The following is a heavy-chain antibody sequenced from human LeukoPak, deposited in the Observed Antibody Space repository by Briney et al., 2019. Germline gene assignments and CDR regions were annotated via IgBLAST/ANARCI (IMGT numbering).Heavy chain of an antibody. Sequence: SETLSLTCTVSGGSISSSSYYWGWIRQPPGKELEWIGSIYYSGSTYYNPSLNSRVTISVDTSKNQFSLKLSSVTAADTAVYYCARQGDYYDSSGYYYGEYFQHWGQGTLVTVSS. CDR3: ARQGDYYDSSGYYYGEYFQH. CDR1: GGSISSSSYY. J-gene: IGHJ1*01. V-gene: IGHV4-39*01. CDR2: IYYSGST. D-gene: IGHD3-22*01.